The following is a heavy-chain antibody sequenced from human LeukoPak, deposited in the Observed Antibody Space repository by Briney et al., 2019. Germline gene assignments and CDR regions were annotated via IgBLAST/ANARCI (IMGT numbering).Heavy chain of an antibody. CDR2: ISPDGSDN. Sequence: GGSLRLSCVASGFTFSSYGMHWVRQAPGKGLEWVALISPDGSDNYYADSVKGRFTTSRDNSKNTLYLQMKNLRVEDTAVYYCARGDFTYYYDSSGYRDWGQGTLVTVSS. J-gene: IGHJ4*02. CDR3: ARGDFTYYYDSSGYRD. V-gene: IGHV3-30*03. CDR1: GFTFSSYG. D-gene: IGHD3-22*01.